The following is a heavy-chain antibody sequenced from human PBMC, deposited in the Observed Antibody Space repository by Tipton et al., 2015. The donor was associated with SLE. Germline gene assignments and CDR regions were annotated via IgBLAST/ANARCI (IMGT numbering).Heavy chain of an antibody. D-gene: IGHD4-17*01. CDR3: ASRSTTVTTGGGAFDI. CDR2: IYYSGST. V-gene: IGHV4-39*07. CDR1: GGSISSSSYY. Sequence: TLSLTCTVSGGSISSSSYYWGWIRQPPGKGLEWIGSIYYSGSTYYNPSLKSRVTISVDTSKNQFSLKLSSVTAADTAVYYCASRSTTVTTGGGAFDIWGQGTMVTVSS. J-gene: IGHJ3*02.